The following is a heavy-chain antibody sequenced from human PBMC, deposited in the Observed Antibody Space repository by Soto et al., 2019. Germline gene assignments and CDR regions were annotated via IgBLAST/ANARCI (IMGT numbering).Heavy chain of an antibody. CDR1: GGFNSYS. V-gene: IGHV1-69*06. CDR2: IIPIFATP. Sequence: QVQLVQSGAEVKKPGSSVKVSCKGSGGFNSYSISWVRQAPGQGPEWMGGIIPIFATPPYAQKFQGRVTITADKSTSTAYMELSRLTSEDTAVYYCARGGPVIIPAATNWFDPWGQGTLVSVSS. J-gene: IGHJ5*02. CDR3: ARGGPVIIPAATNWFDP. D-gene: IGHD2-2*01.